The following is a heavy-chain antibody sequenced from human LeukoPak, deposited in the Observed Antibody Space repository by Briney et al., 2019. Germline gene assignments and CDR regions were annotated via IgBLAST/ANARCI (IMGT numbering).Heavy chain of an antibody. V-gene: IGHV4-34*01. CDR3: ARLGYCSSTSCYRFRYYFDY. Sequence: SETLSLTCAVYGGSFSGYYWSWIRQPPGKGLEWIGEINHSGSTNYNPSLKSRVTISVDTSKNQFSLKLSSVTAADTAVYYCARLGYCSSTSCYRFRYYFDYWGQGTLDTVSS. CDR1: GGSFSGYY. J-gene: IGHJ4*02. D-gene: IGHD2-2*02. CDR2: INHSGST.